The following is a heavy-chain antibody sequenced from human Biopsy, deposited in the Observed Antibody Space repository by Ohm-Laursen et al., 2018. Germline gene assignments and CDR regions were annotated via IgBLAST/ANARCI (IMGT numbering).Heavy chain of an antibody. CDR3: ARDYDTSGYYYVS. Sequence: SETLSLTWTVSGGSISNNNYYWGWIRQPPGKGLEWIGSIFYRGSTNYKPSLKSRVTISVDTSKNQFSLKLNSVTAADTAVYYCARDYDTSGYYYVSWGQGTLVTVSS. V-gene: IGHV4-39*01. CDR1: GGSISNNNYY. CDR2: IFYRGST. D-gene: IGHD3-22*01. J-gene: IGHJ5*02.